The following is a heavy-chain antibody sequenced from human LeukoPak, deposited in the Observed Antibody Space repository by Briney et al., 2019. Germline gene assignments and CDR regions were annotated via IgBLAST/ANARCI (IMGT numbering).Heavy chain of an antibody. CDR2: ISAYNGNT. V-gene: IGHV1-18*01. D-gene: IGHD1-26*01. J-gene: IGHJ4*02. CDR3: ARDLARGGSYDGDYFDY. Sequence: ASVKLSCTASGYTFTSYGISWVRQAPGQGLEWMGWISAYNGNTNYAQTLQGRVTMTTDTSKSTAYMELRSLRSDDTAVYYCARDLARGGSYDGDYFDYWGQGTLVTVSS. CDR1: GYTFTSYG.